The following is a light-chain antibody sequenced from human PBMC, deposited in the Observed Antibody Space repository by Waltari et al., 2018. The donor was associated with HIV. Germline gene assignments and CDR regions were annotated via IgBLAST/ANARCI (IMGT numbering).Light chain of an antibody. CDR3: QQYNNWPPFT. CDR2: GAS. Sequence: EVVMTQSPATVSASPGARATLSCRASQSVSSNLAWYQQKPGQAPRLLIYGASTRATGIPARFSGSGSGTEFTLTVSGLQPEDFAVYYCQQYNNWPPFTFGPGTKVDI. V-gene: IGKV3-15*01. CDR1: QSVSSN. J-gene: IGKJ3*01.